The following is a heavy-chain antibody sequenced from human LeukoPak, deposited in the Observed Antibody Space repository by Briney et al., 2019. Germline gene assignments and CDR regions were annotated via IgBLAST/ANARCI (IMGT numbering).Heavy chain of an antibody. CDR3: ATDLGPCGGDCYSGFPFDY. J-gene: IGHJ4*02. CDR2: FDPEDGET. CDR1: GYTLAELS. Sequence: RASVTVSCKVSGYTLAELSMHWVRQAPGKGLEWMGGFDPEDGETIYAQKFQGRVTMTEDTSTDTAYMELSSLRSEDTAVYYCATDLGPCGGDCYSGFPFDYWGQGTLVTVSS. D-gene: IGHD2-21*02. V-gene: IGHV1-24*01.